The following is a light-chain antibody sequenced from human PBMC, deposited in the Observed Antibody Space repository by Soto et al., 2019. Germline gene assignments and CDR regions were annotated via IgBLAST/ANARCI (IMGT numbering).Light chain of an antibody. CDR2: DSS. CDR1: QSISSW. V-gene: IGKV1-5*02. CDR3: QQYNSYS. Sequence: IQMNHSPSTLSASVGDRVTIICRASQSISSWLAWYQQKPGRAPKLLIYDSSSLESGVPSRFSGSGSGTEFTLTISSLQSDDFATYYCQQYNSYSFGQGTKVDI. J-gene: IGKJ1*01.